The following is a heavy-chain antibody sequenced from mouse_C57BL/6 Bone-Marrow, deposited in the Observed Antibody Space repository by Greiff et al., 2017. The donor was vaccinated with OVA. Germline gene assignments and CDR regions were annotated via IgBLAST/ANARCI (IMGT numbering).Heavy chain of an antibody. CDR3: ARSEWLLRPYYYAMAY. CDR2: IYPSDSET. V-gene: IGHV1-61*01. Sequence: KQRPGQGLEWIGNIYPSDSETHYNQKFKDKATLTVDKSSSTAYMQLSSLTSEDSAVYYCARSEWLLRPYYYAMAYWGQGTSVTVSS. D-gene: IGHD2-3*01. J-gene: IGHJ4*01.